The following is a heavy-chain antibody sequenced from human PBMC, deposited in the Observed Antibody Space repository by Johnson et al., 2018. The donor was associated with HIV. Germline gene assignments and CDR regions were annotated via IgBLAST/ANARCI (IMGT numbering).Heavy chain of an antibody. D-gene: IGHD6-13*01. CDR2: IRYDGSNK. CDR3: AKAFSSSWSDAFDI. Sequence: QVQLVESGGGLVKPVGSLRLSCAASGFTFSDYYMSWIHHAPGKGLEWVAFIRYDGSNKYYADSVKGRFTISRDNSKNTLYLQMNSLRAEDTAVYYCAKAFSSSWSDAFDIWGQGTMVTVSS. V-gene: IGHV3-30*02. J-gene: IGHJ3*02. CDR1: GFTFSDYY.